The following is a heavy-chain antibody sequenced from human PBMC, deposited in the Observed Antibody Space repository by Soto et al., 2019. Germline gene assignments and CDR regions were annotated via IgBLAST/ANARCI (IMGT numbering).Heavy chain of an antibody. J-gene: IGHJ6*02. CDR2: IKQDGSEK. D-gene: IGHD3-9*01. CDR3: ARDREGLRYFDWLPRRGMDV. CDR1: GFTFSSYW. Sequence: GGSLRLSCAASGFTFSSYWMSWVRQAPGKGLEWVANIKQDGSEKYYVDSVKGRFTISRDNAKNSLYLQMNSLRAEDTAVYYCARDREGLRYFDWLPRRGMDVWGQGTTVTVSS. V-gene: IGHV3-7*04.